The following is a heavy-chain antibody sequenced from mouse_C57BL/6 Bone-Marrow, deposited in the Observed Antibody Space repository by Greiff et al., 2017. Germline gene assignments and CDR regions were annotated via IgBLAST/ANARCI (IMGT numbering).Heavy chain of an antibody. J-gene: IGHJ2*01. D-gene: IGHD1-1*02. CDR3: ARDGGNYCDY. CDR2: INYDGSST. CDR1: GFTFSDYY. Sequence: EVKLMESEGGLVQPGSSMKLSCTASGFTFSDYYMAWVRQVPEKGLEWVANINYDGSSTYYLDSLKSRFIISRDNAKNILYLQMSSLKSEDTATYYCARDGGNYCDYWGQGTTLTVSS. V-gene: IGHV5-16*01.